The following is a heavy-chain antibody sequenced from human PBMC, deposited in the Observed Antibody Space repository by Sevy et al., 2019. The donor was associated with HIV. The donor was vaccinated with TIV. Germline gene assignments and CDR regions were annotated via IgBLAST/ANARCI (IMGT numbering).Heavy chain of an antibody. V-gene: IGHV4-59*01. Sequence: SETLSLTCTVSGGSISGYYWSWIRQSPGKGLEWIGYIYNVGDTRYNPSLKSRVTISMATSKNQFSLHLNSVTAADTAVYYCVRRVPALAGNWFDPWGQGTLVTVSS. CDR1: GGSISGYY. J-gene: IGHJ5*02. CDR3: VRRVPALAGNWFDP. CDR2: IYNVGDT.